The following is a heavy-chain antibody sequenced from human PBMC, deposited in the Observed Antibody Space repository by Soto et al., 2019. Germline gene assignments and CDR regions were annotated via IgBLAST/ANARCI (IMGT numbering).Heavy chain of an antibody. CDR1: GFTFSSYT. CDR3: AGGAGDLPY. Sequence: EVQLVESGGGLVKPGGSLTLSCAASGFTFSSYTMTWVRQAPGKGLEWVSSISFSSTNIHYTDSIKGRFTISRDNAKNSLYLQMNSLRAEDRAVYYCAGGAGDLPYWGQGTLVTVSS. J-gene: IGHJ4*02. V-gene: IGHV3-21*01. D-gene: IGHD7-27*01. CDR2: ISFSSTNI.